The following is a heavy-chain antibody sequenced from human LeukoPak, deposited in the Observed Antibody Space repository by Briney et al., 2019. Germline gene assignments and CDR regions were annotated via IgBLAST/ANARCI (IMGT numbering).Heavy chain of an antibody. CDR1: GFNVDDYS. V-gene: IGHV3-43*01. Sequence: PGGSLRLSCEASGFNVDDYSMDWVRRGPGKGLEWVSRISWDGDSTYYADSVKGRFTISRDNSKNSLYLQMDSLRTGDTAFYFCAKERGGKSASFDYWGQGTLVTVSS. CDR2: ISWDGDST. D-gene: IGHD4-23*01. J-gene: IGHJ4*02. CDR3: AKERGGKSASFDY.